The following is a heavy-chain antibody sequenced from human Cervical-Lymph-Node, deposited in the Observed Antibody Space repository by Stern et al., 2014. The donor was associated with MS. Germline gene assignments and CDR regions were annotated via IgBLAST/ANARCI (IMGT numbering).Heavy chain of an antibody. V-gene: IGHV4-39*01. CDR3: VRQVTVRSRFDY. J-gene: IGHJ4*02. CDR1: GGSISSSYY. D-gene: IGHD4-11*01. Sequence: QVQLQESGPGLVKPSETLSRTCTVSGGSISSSYYWGWIRQSSGKGLEWIGSIDDTGRTFYNPSLKSRVTISLDTSNHQFSLKLSSGTAADTAVYYCVRQVTVRSRFDYWGQGTLVTVSS. CDR2: IDDTGRT.